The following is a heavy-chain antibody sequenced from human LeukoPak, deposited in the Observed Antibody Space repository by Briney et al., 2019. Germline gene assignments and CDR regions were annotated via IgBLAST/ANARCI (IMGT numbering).Heavy chain of an antibody. CDR2: IFYRGRSGST. D-gene: IGHD4-23*01. Sequence: PSETLSLTCSVSGGSIRGYHWSWIRQPPGKGLEGMGYIFYRGRSGSTNYNHSLKSRVTISVDTSKNQFSLNLSSVTAADTAMYYCARPNYGGDVGYFDYWGQGTLVTVSS. CDR1: GGSIRGYH. V-gene: IGHV4-59*01. J-gene: IGHJ4*02. CDR3: ARPNYGGDVGYFDY.